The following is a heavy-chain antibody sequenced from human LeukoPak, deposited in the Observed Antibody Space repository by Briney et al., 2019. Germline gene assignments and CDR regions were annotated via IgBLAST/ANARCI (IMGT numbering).Heavy chain of an antibody. J-gene: IGHJ4*02. V-gene: IGHV4-38-2*01. Sequence: PSETLSLTCGVSGYSISSGYYWGWIRQSPGKGLEWIGSIFHSGKTYYNLSLKSRVTISVDTSKNQFSLKLTSVTAADTAVYYCARGDTPDFWGQGILVTVSS. CDR1: GYSISSGYY. D-gene: IGHD2-21*01. CDR2: IFHSGKT. CDR3: ARGDTPDF.